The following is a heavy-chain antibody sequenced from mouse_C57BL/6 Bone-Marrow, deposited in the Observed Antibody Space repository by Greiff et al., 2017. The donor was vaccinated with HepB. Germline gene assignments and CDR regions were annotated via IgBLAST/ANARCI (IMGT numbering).Heavy chain of an antibody. D-gene: IGHD1-1*01. V-gene: IGHV1-74*01. CDR2: FHPSDSDT. J-gene: IGHJ4*01. CDR3: AIRVYYYGSSPYYYAMDY. CDR1: GYTFTSYW. Sequence: VQLQQPGAELVKPGASVKVSCKASGYTFTSYWMHWVKQRPGQGLEWIGRFHPSDSDTNYNQKFKGKATLTVDKSSSTAYMQLSSLTSEDSAVYYCAIRVYYYGSSPYYYAMDYWGQGTSVTVSS.